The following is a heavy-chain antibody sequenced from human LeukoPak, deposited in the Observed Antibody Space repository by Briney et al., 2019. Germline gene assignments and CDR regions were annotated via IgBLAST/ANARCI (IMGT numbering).Heavy chain of an antibody. CDR1: GFTFSDYY. J-gene: IGHJ3*02. CDR2: ISSSGSTI. CDR3: ATDAYCTNGVCSSDAFDI. V-gene: IGHV3-11*04. D-gene: IGHD2-8*01. Sequence: KPGGSLRLSCAASGFTFSDYYMSWIRQAPGKGLECVSYISSSGSTIYYADSVKGRFTISRDNAKNSLYLQMNSLRAEDTAVYYCATDAYCTNGVCSSDAFDIWGQGTMVTVSS.